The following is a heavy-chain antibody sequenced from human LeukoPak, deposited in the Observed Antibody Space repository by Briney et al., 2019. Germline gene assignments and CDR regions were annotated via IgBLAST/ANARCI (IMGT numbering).Heavy chain of an antibody. CDR1: GFSFSGYA. Sequence: GGSLRLSCAASGFSFSGYAMNWARQAPGKGLEWVSSISGSDLSTYYADSVKGRFTISRDISDNTLYLQMNSLKAEDTAVYYCAKSPRGYNWMYDYWGQGTLVTVSS. D-gene: IGHD1-1*01. J-gene: IGHJ4*02. V-gene: IGHV3-23*01. CDR3: AKSPRGYNWMYDY. CDR2: ISGSDLST.